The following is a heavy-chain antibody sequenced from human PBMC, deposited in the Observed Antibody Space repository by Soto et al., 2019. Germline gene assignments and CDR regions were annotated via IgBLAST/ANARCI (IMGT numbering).Heavy chain of an antibody. CDR3: AKPLGGPAANPRGFDY. D-gene: IGHD2-2*01. CDR2: ISGSGGST. CDR1: GFTFSSYA. V-gene: IGHV3-23*01. J-gene: IGHJ4*02. Sequence: GGSLRLSCAASGFTFSSYAMSWVRQAPGKGLEWVSAISGSGGSTYYADSVKGRFTISRDNSKNTLYLQMNSLRAEDTAVYYCAKPLGGPAANPRGFDYWGQGTLVTVSS.